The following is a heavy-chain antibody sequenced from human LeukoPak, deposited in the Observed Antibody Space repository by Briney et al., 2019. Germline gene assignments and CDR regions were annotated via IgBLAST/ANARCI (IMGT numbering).Heavy chain of an antibody. CDR2: IYHSGST. Sequence: PSETLSLTCTVSGYSISSGYYWGWIRQPPGKGLEWIGSIYHSGSTYYNPSLKSRVTISVDTSKNQFSLKLSSVTAADTAVYYCARDSPTMAFWRWGQGTLVTVSS. J-gene: IGHJ4*02. CDR1: GYSISSGYY. CDR3: ARDSPTMAFWR. D-gene: IGHD3-3*01. V-gene: IGHV4-38-2*02.